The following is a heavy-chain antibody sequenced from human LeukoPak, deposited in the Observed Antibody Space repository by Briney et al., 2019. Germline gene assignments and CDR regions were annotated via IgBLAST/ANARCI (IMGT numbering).Heavy chain of an antibody. CDR3: ARGAESEIFFDY. CDR2: IYYTGHA. J-gene: IGHJ4*02. CDR1: GGSINSVIYY. V-gene: IGHV4-30-4*01. Sequence: PSQTLSLTCTVSGGSINSVIYYWSWFRQPPGKGLEWIGYIYYTGHAYYTPSLQSRATISADTSRNQFSLNLTSVTAADTAVYYCARGAESEIFFDYWGQGTLVTVSS. D-gene: IGHD2-15*01.